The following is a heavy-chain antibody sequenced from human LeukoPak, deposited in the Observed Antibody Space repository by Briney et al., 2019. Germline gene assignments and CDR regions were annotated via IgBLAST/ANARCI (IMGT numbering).Heavy chain of an antibody. V-gene: IGHV3-7*01. CDR2: IKEDGSEK. Sequence: GGSLRLSCAASGFTLSKYWMNWVRQAPGKGLEWVANIKEDGSEKIYVDSVKGRFTISRDNSKNTLYVQINNLRAEDTAVYYCTRKCGSDYWGQGTLVTVAS. D-gene: IGHD2-21*01. CDR1: GFTLSKYW. CDR3: TRKCGSDY. J-gene: IGHJ4*02.